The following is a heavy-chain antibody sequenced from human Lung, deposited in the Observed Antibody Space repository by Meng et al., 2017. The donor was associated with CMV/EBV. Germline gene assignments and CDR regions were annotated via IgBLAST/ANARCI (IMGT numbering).Heavy chain of an antibody. CDR1: GYTFTSYY. V-gene: IGHV1-46*01. CDR2: INPSGGST. D-gene: IGHD2-2*02. J-gene: IGHJ4*01. CDR3: ARGGDIVVVPAAIPWHY. Sequence: ASVKVSCKASGYTFTSYYMHWVRQAPGQGLEWMGIINPSGGSTSYAQKFQGRVTMTRDTSTSTVYMELSSLRSEDTAVYYCARGGDIVVVPAAIPWHYWGNGAXVTVSS.